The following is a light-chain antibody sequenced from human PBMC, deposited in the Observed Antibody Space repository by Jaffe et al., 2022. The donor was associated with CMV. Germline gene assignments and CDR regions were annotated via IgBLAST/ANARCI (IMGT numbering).Light chain of an antibody. Sequence: IQLTQSPSSLSASIGDRVAITCRASQDIDSHLAWYQQKSGKAPKLLVSTTSTLERGVPSRFSGSGSGTDFTLTISSLQPEDFATYYCQQLMTFPFIFGPGTTVDIK. CDR2: TTS. CDR1: QDIDSH. CDR3: QQLMTFPFI. J-gene: IGKJ3*01. V-gene: IGKV1-9*01.